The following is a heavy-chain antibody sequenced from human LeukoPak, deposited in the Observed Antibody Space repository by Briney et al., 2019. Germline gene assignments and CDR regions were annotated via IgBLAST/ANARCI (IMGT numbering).Heavy chain of an antibody. V-gene: IGHV3-7*02. CDR1: GFTFSSYW. CDR3: ARGFGHIVVVTAKGWFDP. CDR2: IKQDGSEK. Sequence: GGSLRLSCAASGFTFSSYWMTWVRQAPGKGLEWVANIKQDGSEKFYVDSVKGRFTISRDNAKNSLYLQMNSLRAEDTAVYYCARGFGHIVVVTAKGWFDPWGQGTLVTVSS. J-gene: IGHJ5*02. D-gene: IGHD2-21*02.